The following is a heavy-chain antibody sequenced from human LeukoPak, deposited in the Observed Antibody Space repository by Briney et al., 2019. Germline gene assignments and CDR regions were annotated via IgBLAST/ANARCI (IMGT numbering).Heavy chain of an antibody. V-gene: IGHV4-59*01. CDR2: MYYSGST. Sequence: SETLSLTCTVSGGSINGYYWSWIRQPPGKGLEWIGSMYYSGSTNYNPSLKSRVTISGDTSKNQFSLKLTSVTAADTAVYSCAIVSAAGSTVYRGQGTLVTVSS. CDR1: GGSINGYY. CDR3: AIVSAAGSTVY. J-gene: IGHJ4*02. D-gene: IGHD6-13*01.